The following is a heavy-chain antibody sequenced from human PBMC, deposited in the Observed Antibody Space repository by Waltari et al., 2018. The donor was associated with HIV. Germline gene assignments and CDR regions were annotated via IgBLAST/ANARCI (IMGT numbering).Heavy chain of an antibody. V-gene: IGHV4-4*02. Sequence: QVQLQESGPGLVRPSGTLFLTCGVTGGSIKSSKWWSWVRQPPGKGLEWIGDIHHSGNVNYNLSLKSRVAFSVDRSKNHFSLNLTSVTTADTATYFCARLRDYGDYGHYDFWGRGTLVVVST. D-gene: IGHD4-17*01. CDR2: IHHSGNV. J-gene: IGHJ4*02. CDR1: GGSIKSSKW. CDR3: ARLRDYGDYGHYDF.